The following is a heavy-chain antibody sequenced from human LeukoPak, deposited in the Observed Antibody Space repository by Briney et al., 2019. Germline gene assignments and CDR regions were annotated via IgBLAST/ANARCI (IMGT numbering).Heavy chain of an antibody. J-gene: IGHJ6*03. CDR2: IYRGGST. V-gene: IGHV4-4*07. D-gene: IGHD3-10*01. CDR1: GGSISSYS. Sequence: PSETLSLTCTVSGGSISSYSWSWIRRPAGKGLEWIGRIYRGGSTNYNPSLKSRVTISVDTSKNQFSLKLSSVTAADAAVYYCARTYYGSGSLYYYYYYMDVWGKGTTVTVSS. CDR3: ARTYYGSGSLYYYYYYMDV.